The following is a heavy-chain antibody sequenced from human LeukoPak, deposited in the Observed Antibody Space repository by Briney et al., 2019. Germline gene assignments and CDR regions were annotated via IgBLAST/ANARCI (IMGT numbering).Heavy chain of an antibody. CDR3: ARDQGGYSGYESYYYYYMDV. CDR2: IYTSGST. D-gene: IGHD5-12*01. Sequence: PSETLSLTCTVSGGSISSGSYYWSWIRQPAGKGLEWIGRIYTSGSTNYNPSLKSRVTISVDTSKNQFSLKLSSVAAADTAVYYCARDQGGYSGYESYYYYYMDVWGKGTTVTVSS. V-gene: IGHV4-61*02. CDR1: GGSISSGSYY. J-gene: IGHJ6*03.